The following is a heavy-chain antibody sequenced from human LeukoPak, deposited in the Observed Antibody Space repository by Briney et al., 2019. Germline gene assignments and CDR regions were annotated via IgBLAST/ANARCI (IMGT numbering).Heavy chain of an antibody. D-gene: IGHD5-18*01. CDR1: GYTFTSNA. CDR2: INTNTGNP. V-gene: IGHV7-4-1*02. Sequence: ASVKVSCKASGYTFTSNAMNWVRQAPGQGLEWMGWINTNTGNPTYAQGFTGRFVFSLDTSVSTAYLQISSLKAEDTAVYSCARGYSYGSPSEAYYFDYWGQGTLVTVSS. CDR3: ARGYSYGSPSEAYYFDY. J-gene: IGHJ4*02.